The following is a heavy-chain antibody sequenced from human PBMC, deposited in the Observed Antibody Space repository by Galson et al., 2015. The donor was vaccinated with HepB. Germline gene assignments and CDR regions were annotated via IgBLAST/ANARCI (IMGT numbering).Heavy chain of an antibody. D-gene: IGHD4-17*01. Sequence: SVKVSCKASGYTFTGYYMHWVRQAPGQGLEWMGWINPNSGGTNYAQKFQGWVTMTRDTSISTAYMELSRLRSDDTAVYYCARGPMHYGDARTRGWYFDLWGRAPWSLSPQ. J-gene: IGHJ2*01. V-gene: IGHV1-2*04. CDR1: GYTFTGYY. CDR3: ARGPMHYGDARTRGWYFDL. CDR2: INPNSGGT.